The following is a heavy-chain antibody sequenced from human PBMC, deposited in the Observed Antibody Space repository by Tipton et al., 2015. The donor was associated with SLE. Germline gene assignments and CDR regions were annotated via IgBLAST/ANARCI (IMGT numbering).Heavy chain of an antibody. J-gene: IGHJ4*02. CDR1: GFTFSNAW. Sequence: LTCAASGFTFSNAWMSWIRQAQGKGLEWVGRIKSKTDGGTTDYAAPVKGRFTISRDDSKNTLYLQMNSLKTEDTAVYYCTTALKGYYGSGSYSYYFDYWGQGTLVTVSS. CDR3: TTALKGYYGSGSYSYYFDY. CDR2: IKSKTDGGTT. D-gene: IGHD3-10*01. V-gene: IGHV3-15*01.